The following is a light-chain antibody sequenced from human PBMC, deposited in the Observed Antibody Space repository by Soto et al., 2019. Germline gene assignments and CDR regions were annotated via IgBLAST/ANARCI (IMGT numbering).Light chain of an antibody. Sequence: DIVMTQSPDSLAVSLGERATINCKSSQSVLYSSNNKNYLAWYQHKPGQPPKLLTYWASIRESGVPDRFSGSGSGTDFTLTISSLQAEDVAVYYCQQYSSTPTFGQGTKLEIK. J-gene: IGKJ2*01. CDR2: WAS. CDR1: QSVLYSSNNKNY. V-gene: IGKV4-1*01. CDR3: QQYSSTPT.